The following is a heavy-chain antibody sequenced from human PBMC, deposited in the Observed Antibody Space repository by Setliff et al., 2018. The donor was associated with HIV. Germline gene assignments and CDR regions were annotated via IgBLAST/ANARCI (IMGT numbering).Heavy chain of an antibody. V-gene: IGHV4-59*01. J-gene: IGHJ5*02. D-gene: IGHD1-1*01. Sequence: KSSETLSLTCTVSGGSITSYYWSWIRQPPGKGLEWIGYIYYGGSTNYNPSLRSRLTISVDTSKNQFSLKLSSVTAADTAVYYCARFRVERRLSNWFDPWGQGTLVTVSS. CDR2: IYYGGST. CDR1: GGSITSYY. CDR3: ARFRVERRLSNWFDP.